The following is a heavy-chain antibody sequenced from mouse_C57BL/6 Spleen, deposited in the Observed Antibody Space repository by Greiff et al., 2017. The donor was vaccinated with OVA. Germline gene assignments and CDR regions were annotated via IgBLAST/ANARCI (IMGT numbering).Heavy chain of an antibody. Sequence: VQLQQSGPELVKPGASVKISCKASGYAFSSSWMNWVKQRPGKGLEWIGRIYPGDGDTTYNGQFKGKATLTADKSSSTAYMQLSSLTSEDSAVYFCASNYYGSSSYFDYWGQGTTLTVSS. J-gene: IGHJ2*01. CDR2: IYPGDGDT. CDR1: GYAFSSSW. V-gene: IGHV1-82*01. CDR3: ASNYYGSSSYFDY. D-gene: IGHD1-1*01.